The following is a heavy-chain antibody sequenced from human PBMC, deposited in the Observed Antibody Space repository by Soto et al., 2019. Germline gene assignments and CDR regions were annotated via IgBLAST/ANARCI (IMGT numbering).Heavy chain of an antibody. D-gene: IGHD6-25*01. Sequence: PSETLYLTCTVAGGSITSGDYYWSWIRQPPGKGLEWIGYIYYSGSTYYNPSLKSRVTISVDTSKNQFSLKLSSVTAADTAVYYCARELVGFEAFDIWGQGTMVT. CDR2: IYYSGST. CDR3: ARELVGFEAFDI. J-gene: IGHJ3*02. V-gene: IGHV4-30-4*01. CDR1: GGSITSGDYY.